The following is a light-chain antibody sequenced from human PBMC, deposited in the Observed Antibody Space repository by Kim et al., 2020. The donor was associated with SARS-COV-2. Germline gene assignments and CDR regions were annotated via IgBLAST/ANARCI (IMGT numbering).Light chain of an antibody. CDR3: QHRSNWPLT. CDR2: DAS. V-gene: IGKV3-11*01. J-gene: IGKJ4*01. Sequence: EVVLTQSPATLSLSPGERATLSCRASQSVSRYLAWYQQKPGQAPRLLIYDASNRATGIPARFSGSGSGTDFTLTISSLEPEDFAVYYCQHRSNWPLTFGGGTKVDIK. CDR1: QSVSRY.